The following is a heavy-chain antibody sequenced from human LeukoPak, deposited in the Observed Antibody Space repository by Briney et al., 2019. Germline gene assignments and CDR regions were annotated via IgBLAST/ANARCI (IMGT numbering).Heavy chain of an antibody. CDR1: GGSISSSSYY. Sequence: SETLSLTCTVSGGSISSSSYYWGWIRQPPGKGLEWIGEINHSGSTNYNPSLKSRVTISVDTSKNQFSLKLSSVTAADTAVYYCASDSITIFGVALDYWGQGTLVTVSS. J-gene: IGHJ4*02. V-gene: IGHV4-39*07. CDR2: INHSGST. D-gene: IGHD3-3*01. CDR3: ASDSITIFGVALDY.